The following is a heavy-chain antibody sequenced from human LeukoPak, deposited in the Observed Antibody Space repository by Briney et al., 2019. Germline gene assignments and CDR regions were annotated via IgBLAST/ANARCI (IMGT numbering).Heavy chain of an antibody. CDR3: AKDKGQQLLLNWFDP. V-gene: IGHV3-30*18. Sequence: GGSLRLSCAASGFTFSSYGMHWVRQAPGKGLEWVAVTSYDGSNEYYADSVKGRFTIFRDNSKNTLYLQMNSLRAEDTAVYYCAKDKGQQLLLNWFDPWGQGTLVTVSS. J-gene: IGHJ5*02. CDR1: GFTFSSYG. CDR2: TSYDGSNE. D-gene: IGHD2-2*01.